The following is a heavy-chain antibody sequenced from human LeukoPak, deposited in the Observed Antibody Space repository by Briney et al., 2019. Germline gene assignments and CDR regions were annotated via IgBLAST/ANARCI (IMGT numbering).Heavy chain of an antibody. CDR2: IIPIFGTA. CDR1: GYTFTGYY. D-gene: IGHD1-1*01. Sequence: SVKVSCKASGYTFTGYYMHWVRQAPGQGLEWMGGIIPIFGTANYAQKFQGRVTITADESTSTAYMELSSLRSEDTAVYYCARRTNLAADWYFDLWGRGTLVTVSS. V-gene: IGHV1-69*13. CDR3: ARRTNLAADWYFDL. J-gene: IGHJ2*01.